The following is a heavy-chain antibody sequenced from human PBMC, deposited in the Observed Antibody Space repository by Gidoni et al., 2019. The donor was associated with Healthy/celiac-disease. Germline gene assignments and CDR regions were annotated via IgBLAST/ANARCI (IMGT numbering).Heavy chain of an antibody. CDR1: GASISSGSYY. CDR3: AREDVVVLLAGYWYFDL. J-gene: IGHJ2*01. D-gene: IGHD2-15*01. CDR2: IYTSGST. Sequence: QVQLQESGPGLVKPSPTLSLTCTVSGASISSGSYYWSWIRQPAGQVLGWIGRIYTSGSTNYNPSLKSRVTISVDTSKNQFSLKLSSVTAADTAVYYCAREDVVVLLAGYWYFDLWGRGTLVTVSS. V-gene: IGHV4-61*02.